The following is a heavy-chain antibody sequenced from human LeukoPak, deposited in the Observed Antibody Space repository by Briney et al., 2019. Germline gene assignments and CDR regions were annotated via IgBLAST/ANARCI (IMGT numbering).Heavy chain of an antibody. J-gene: IGHJ4*02. D-gene: IGHD3-22*01. Sequence: GGSLRLSCAASGFNFSSYAMSWVRQAPGKGLEWVANIKQDGSEKYYVDSVKGRFTISRDNAKNSLYLQMNSLRAEDTAVYYCVSSGYYGVYFDYWGQGTLVTVSS. CDR1: GFNFSSYA. CDR2: IKQDGSEK. V-gene: IGHV3-7*01. CDR3: VSSGYYGVYFDY.